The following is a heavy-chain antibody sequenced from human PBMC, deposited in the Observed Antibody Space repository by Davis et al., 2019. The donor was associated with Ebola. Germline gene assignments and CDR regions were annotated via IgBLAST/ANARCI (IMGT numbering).Heavy chain of an antibody. V-gene: IGHV3-43*01. Sequence: GESLKISCAASGFTFDDYTTHWVRQAPGKGLEWVSLISWDGGSTYYADSVKGRFTISRDNSKNSLYLQMNSLRTEDTALYYCAKGGYTYYFDYWGQGTLVTVSS. CDR3: AKGGYTYYFDY. CDR1: GFTFDDYT. D-gene: IGHD3-22*01. CDR2: ISWDGGST. J-gene: IGHJ4*02.